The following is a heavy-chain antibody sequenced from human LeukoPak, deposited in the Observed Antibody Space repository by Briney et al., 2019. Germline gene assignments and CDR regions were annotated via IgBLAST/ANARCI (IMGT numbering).Heavy chain of an antibody. CDR2: ISGSGGNT. CDR3: ARNLGVIVPAAAFDY. CDR1: GFTFSSYG. V-gene: IGHV3-23*01. Sequence: PGGSLRLSCAASGFTFSSYGMSWVRQAPGKGLEWVSAISGSGGNTYYADSVKGRFTISRDNSKNTLFLQMNSLRAEDTAVYYCARNLGVIVPAAAFDYWGQGTLVTVSS. D-gene: IGHD2-2*01. J-gene: IGHJ4*02.